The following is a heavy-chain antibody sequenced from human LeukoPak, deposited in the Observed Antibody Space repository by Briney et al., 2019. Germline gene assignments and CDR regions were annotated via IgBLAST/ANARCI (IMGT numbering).Heavy chain of an antibody. CDR3: ASDDYYAFDI. CDR2: VNSDESST. Sequence: GGSLRLSCAASGFTFSSRWMHWVRQAPGKGLVWVSHVNSDESSTNYADSVKGRFTISRDNTKNTLYLQMNSLRAEDTAVYYCASDDYYAFDIWGQGTMVTVSS. D-gene: IGHD3-16*01. CDR1: GFTFSSRW. J-gene: IGHJ3*02. V-gene: IGHV3-74*01.